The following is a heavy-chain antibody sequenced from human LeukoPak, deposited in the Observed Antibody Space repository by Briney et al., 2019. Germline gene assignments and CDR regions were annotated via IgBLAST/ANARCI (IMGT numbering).Heavy chain of an antibody. CDR1: GGSISSYY. D-gene: IGHD3-22*01. V-gene: IGHV4-59*01. CDR2: IYYSGST. CDR3: ARGTQYYYDSSGYQGFDY. Sequence: PSETLSLTCTVSGGSISSYYWSWIRQPPGKGLEWIGYIYYSGSTNYNPSLKSRVTISVDTSKKQFSLKLSSVTAADTAVYYCARGTQYYYDSSGYQGFDYWGQGTLVTVSS. J-gene: IGHJ4*02.